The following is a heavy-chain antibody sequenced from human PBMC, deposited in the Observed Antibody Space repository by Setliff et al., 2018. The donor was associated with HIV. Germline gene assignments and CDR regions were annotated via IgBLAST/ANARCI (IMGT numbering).Heavy chain of an antibody. D-gene: IGHD6-19*01. Sequence: SETLSLTCTVSGGSISSSSYYWGWIRQPPGKGLEWIGSIYYSGSTCYNPSLKSRVTISVDTSKNHFSLKLSSLTAADTAVYYCASPASGGSSGQYHYWGQGTLVTVSS. V-gene: IGHV4-39*01. CDR1: GGSISSSSYY. CDR2: IYYSGST. CDR3: ASPASGGSSGQYHY. J-gene: IGHJ4*02.